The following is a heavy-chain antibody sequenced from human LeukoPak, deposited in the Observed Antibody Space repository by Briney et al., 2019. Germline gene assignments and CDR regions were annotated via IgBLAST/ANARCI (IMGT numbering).Heavy chain of an antibody. CDR3: ARVGGSGWSPVFDY. D-gene: IGHD6-19*01. V-gene: IGHV3-48*01. CDR2: ISSSSSTI. Sequence: PGGSLRLSCAASGFTFSSYSMNWVRQAPGKGLEWVSYISSSSSTISYADSVKGRFTISRDNAKNSLYLQMNSLRAEDTAVYYCARVGGSGWSPVFDYWGQGTLVTVSS. J-gene: IGHJ4*02. CDR1: GFTFSSYS.